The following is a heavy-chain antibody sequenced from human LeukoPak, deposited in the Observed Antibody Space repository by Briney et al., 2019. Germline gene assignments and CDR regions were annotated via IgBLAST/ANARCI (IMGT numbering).Heavy chain of an antibody. D-gene: IGHD2/OR15-2a*01. V-gene: IGHV3-7*05. Sequence: GGSLRLSCAASGFTFSTYWMNWVRQAPGGSLEWVANINQDESQKHYVDSVKGRFTISRDNAKNSLYLQMNSLRPEDTAVYYCARGGSNSFDYWGQGTLVTVSS. CDR1: GFTFSTYW. CDR2: INQDESQK. CDR3: ARGGSNSFDY. J-gene: IGHJ4*02.